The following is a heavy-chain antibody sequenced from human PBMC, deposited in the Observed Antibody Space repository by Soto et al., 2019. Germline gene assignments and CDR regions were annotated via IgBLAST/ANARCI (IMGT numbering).Heavy chain of an antibody. J-gene: IGHJ5*02. V-gene: IGHV1-18*01. D-gene: IGHD3-3*01. CDR3: AREGSLDYDFWSGYPNWFDP. Sequence: ASVKVSCKASGYTFTSYGISWVRQAPGQGLEWMGWISAYNGNTNYAQKLQGRVTMTTDTSTSTAYMELRSLRSDDTAVYYCAREGSLDYDFWSGYPNWFDPWGQGNLVTVSS. CDR2: ISAYNGNT. CDR1: GYTFTSYG.